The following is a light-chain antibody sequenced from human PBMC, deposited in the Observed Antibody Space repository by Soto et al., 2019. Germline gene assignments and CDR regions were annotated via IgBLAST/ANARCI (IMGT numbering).Light chain of an antibody. V-gene: IGKV3-20*01. Sequence: EIVLTQSPGTLSLSPGERATLSCRASQSVSSSHLAWYQQKPGQAPRLLIYGASSRATGIPDRFSGSGSGTDFTLTISRLEPEDFAVYYCQQYGSSPQTFGQGTRLEMK. J-gene: IGKJ5*01. CDR2: GAS. CDR3: QQYGSSPQT. CDR1: QSVSSSH.